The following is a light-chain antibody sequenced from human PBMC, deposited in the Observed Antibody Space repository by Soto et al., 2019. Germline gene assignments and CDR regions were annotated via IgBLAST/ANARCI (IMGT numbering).Light chain of an antibody. CDR3: SSYTSSSTVL. J-gene: IGLJ2*01. CDR2: EVS. V-gene: IGLV2-14*01. CDR1: SSDVGGYNY. Sequence: SALTQPASVSGSPGQSITISCTGTSSDVGGYNYVSWYQQHPGKAPKLMIYEVSNRPSGVSNRFSGSKSGDTASLTISGLQAEDEADYYCSSYTSSSTVLFGGGTKVNVL.